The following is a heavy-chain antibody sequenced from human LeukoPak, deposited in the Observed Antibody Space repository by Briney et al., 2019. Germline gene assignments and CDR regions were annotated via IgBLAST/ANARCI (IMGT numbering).Heavy chain of an antibody. J-gene: IGHJ2*01. Sequence: SETLSLTCTVSGGSISTYYWSWIRQPPGKGLEWIGYIYHNGNTNYNPSLKSGVTISVDTSKNQFSLKLNSVTAADTAVYYCARPPTVDTNWYFDLWGRGTLVTVSS. D-gene: IGHD4-23*01. CDR2: IYHNGNT. CDR1: GGSISTYY. V-gene: IGHV4-59*01. CDR3: ARPPTVDTNWYFDL.